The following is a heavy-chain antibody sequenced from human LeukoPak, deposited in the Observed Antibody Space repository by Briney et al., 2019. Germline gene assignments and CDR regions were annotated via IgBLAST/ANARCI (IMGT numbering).Heavy chain of an antibody. CDR1: GFTFSSYG. V-gene: IGHV3-30*03. J-gene: IGHJ4*02. CDR2: ISSDENNK. CDR3: AGGDHFDSSGYQSCFEY. D-gene: IGHD3-22*01. Sequence: GGSLRLSCAASGFTFSSYGMHWVRQAPGKGLEWVAVISSDENNKYYADSVKGRFTISRDNSKNTLYLQMNSLRAEDTAVYYCAGGDHFDSSGYQSCFEYWGQGTLVTVSS.